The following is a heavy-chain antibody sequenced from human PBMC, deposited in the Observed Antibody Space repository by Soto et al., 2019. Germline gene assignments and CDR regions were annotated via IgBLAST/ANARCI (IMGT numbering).Heavy chain of an antibody. J-gene: IGHJ5*02. CDR2: ISAYNGNT. V-gene: IGHV1-18*01. CDR1: GYTFTSYG. CDR3: ARGGDIVVVPAEFDP. D-gene: IGHD2-2*01. Sequence: ASVKVSCKASGYTFTSYGISWVRQAPGQGLEWMGWISAYNGNTNYAQKLQGRVTMTTDTSTSTAYMELRSLRSDDTAVYYCARGGDIVVVPAEFDPWGQGTMVTVYS.